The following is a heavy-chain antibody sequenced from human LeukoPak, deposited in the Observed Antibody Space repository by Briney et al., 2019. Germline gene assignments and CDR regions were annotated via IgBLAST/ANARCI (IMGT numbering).Heavy chain of an antibody. D-gene: IGHD3-10*01. CDR3: AKDPYGSGTYFDY. V-gene: IGHV3-30*12. J-gene: IGHJ4*02. CDR1: GFTFSSYG. CDR2: ISHDGDHK. Sequence: RGSLRLSCAASGFTFSSYGMHRVRQAPGAGLEWVAVISHDGDHKYHADSVKGRFTISRDNSKNTLYLQMNSLRAEDTAVYYCAKDPYGSGTYFDYWGQGTLVTVSS.